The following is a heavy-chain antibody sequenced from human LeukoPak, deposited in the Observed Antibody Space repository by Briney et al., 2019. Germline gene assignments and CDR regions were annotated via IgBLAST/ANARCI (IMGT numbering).Heavy chain of an antibody. CDR2: IRYDGSNK. J-gene: IGHJ2*01. CDR3: ARTVTMEWYFDL. D-gene: IGHD4-17*01. V-gene: IGHV3-30*02. CDR1: GFTFSSYG. Sequence: PGGSLRLSCAASGFTFSSYGMHWVRQAPGKGLEWVAFIRYDGSNKYYADSVKGRFTISRDNSKNTLYLQMNSLRAEDTAVYYCARTVTMEWYFDLWGRGTLVTVSS.